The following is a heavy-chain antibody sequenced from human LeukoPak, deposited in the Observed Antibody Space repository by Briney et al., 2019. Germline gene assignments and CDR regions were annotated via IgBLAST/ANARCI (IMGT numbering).Heavy chain of an antibody. CDR3: ARDGRGDCSGGSGCYYYYMDV. V-gene: IGHV4-39*07. CDR1: GGSISSSSYY. CDR2: IYYSGST. D-gene: IGHD2-15*01. J-gene: IGHJ6*03. Sequence: NPSETLSLTCTVSGGSISSSSYYWGWIRQPPGKGLEWIGSIYYSGSTYYNPSLKSRVTISVDTSKNQFSLKLSSVTAADTAVYYCARDGRGDCSGGSGCYYYYMDVWGKGTTVTVSS.